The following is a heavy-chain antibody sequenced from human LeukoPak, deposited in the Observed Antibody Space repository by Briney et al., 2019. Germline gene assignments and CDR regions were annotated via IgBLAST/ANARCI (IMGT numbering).Heavy chain of an antibody. Sequence: PGGSLRLSCAASGFTFSTYWMSWVRQAPGKGLEPVAIIKEDGSEKFYVDSVKGRFTISRDNAKNSLYLDMNGLRAEDAAVYYCARDGPPRTAFDIWGQGTMVTVSS. CDR3: ARDGPPRTAFDI. CDR1: GFTFSTYW. V-gene: IGHV3-7*01. CDR2: IKEDGSEK. J-gene: IGHJ3*02.